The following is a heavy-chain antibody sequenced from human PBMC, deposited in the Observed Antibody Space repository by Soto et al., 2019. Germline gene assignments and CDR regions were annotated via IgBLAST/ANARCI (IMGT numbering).Heavy chain of an antibody. J-gene: IGHJ6*02. CDR1: GGSFSCYY. D-gene: IGHD6-19*01. Sequence: SETLSLTCAVYGGSFSCYYWSWIRQPPGKGLEWIGEINHSGSTNYNPSLKSRVTISVDTSKNQFSLKLSSVTAADTAVYYCARGRVAVAGRYYYYYYGMDVWGQGTTVTVSS. CDR3: ARGRVAVAGRYYYYYYGMDV. V-gene: IGHV4-34*01. CDR2: INHSGST.